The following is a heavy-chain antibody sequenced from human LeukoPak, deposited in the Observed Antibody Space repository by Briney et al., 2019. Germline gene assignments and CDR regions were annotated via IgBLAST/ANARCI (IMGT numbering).Heavy chain of an antibody. J-gene: IGHJ5*02. V-gene: IGHV4-34*01. CDR1: GGSFSGYY. CDR2: INHSGST. D-gene: IGHD2-2*01. Sequence: SETLSLTCAVYGGSFSGYYWSWIRQPPGKGLEWIGEINHSGSTNYNPSLKSRVTISVDTSKNQFSLKLSSVTAADTAVYYCARGPMAGEVPAARGDHWFDPWGQGTLVTVSS. CDR3: ARGPMAGEVPAARGDHWFDP.